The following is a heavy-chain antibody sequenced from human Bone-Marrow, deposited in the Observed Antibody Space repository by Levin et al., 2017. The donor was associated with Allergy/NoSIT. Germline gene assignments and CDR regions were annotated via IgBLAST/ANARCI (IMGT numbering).Heavy chain of an antibody. CDR1: GFTFTDYW. D-gene: IGHD3-9*01. CDR3: ARDDKGPRAFDI. J-gene: IGHJ3*02. V-gene: IGHV3-74*01. CDR2: IDSDVIDT. Sequence: AGGSLRLSCAASGFTFTDYWMHWVRQAPGKGLVWVSCIDSDVIDTRYADSVKGRFTISRDNAKNTVYLQMNSLRAEDTAVYYCARDDKGPRAFDIWGQGTLVTVSS.